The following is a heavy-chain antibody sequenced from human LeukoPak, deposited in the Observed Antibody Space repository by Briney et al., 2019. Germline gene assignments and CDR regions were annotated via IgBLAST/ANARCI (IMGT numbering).Heavy chain of an antibody. J-gene: IGHJ4*02. CDR2: INSDGTGT. D-gene: IGHD3-22*01. V-gene: IGHV3-74*01. Sequence: PGGSLRLSCAASGFTFSSYWIHWVRQVPGKGLVWVSRINSDGTGTTYADSVKGRFAISRDNAKSSLYLQMNSLRAEDTALYYCAKDSWYYYDSSGYPPSFDYWGQGILVTVSS. CDR3: AKDSWYYYDSSGYPPSFDY. CDR1: GFTFSSYW.